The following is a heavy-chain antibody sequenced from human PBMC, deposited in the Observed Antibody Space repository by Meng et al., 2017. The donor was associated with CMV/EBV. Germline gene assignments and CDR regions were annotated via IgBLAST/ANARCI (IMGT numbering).Heavy chain of an antibody. CDR3: ARLQARGLLWFGELSGWFDP. D-gene: IGHD3-10*01. CDR2: IYYSGST. Sequence: GPLRPSCTVPGGPISSSSYYWGWIRQPPGKGLERIGSIYYSGSTYYNPSLKSRVTISVDTSKNQFSLKLSSVTAADTAVYYCARLQARGLLWFGELSGWFDPWGQGTLVTVSS. V-gene: IGHV4-39*01. J-gene: IGHJ5*02. CDR1: GGPISSSSYY.